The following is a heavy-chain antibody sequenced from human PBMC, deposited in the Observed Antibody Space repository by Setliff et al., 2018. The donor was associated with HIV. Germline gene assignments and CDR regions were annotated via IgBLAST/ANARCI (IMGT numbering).Heavy chain of an antibody. J-gene: IGHJ6*03. CDR2: INHRGNT. CDR1: GGPFDVHT. D-gene: IGHD6-25*01. V-gene: IGHV4-34*01. CDR3: ARGQRASPGPGTHYLDV. Sequence: SETLSLTCAVYGGPFDVHTWNWVRQAPGKRLEWLADINHRGNTNLNPSLEGRLTIAVDTSRDQFSLRLKSVTAADSAAYFCARGQRASPGPGTHYLDVWSKGTSVTVSS.